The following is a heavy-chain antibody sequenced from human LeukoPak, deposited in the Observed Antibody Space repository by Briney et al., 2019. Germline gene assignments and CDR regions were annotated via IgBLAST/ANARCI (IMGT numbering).Heavy chain of an antibody. CDR3: ARDRFGFGELLLYYFDY. CDR1: GLTVSSNY. V-gene: IGHV3-66*01. Sequence: GGSLRLSCAASGLTVSSNYMSWVRQAPGKGLEWVSVIYSGGSTYYADSVKGRFTISRDNSKNTLYLQMNSLRAEDTAVYYCARDRFGFGELLLYYFDYWGQGTLVTVSS. D-gene: IGHD3-10*01. CDR2: IYSGGST. J-gene: IGHJ4*02.